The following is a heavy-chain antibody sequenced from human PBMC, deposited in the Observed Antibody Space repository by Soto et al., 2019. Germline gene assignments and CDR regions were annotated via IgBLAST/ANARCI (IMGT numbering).Heavy chain of an antibody. CDR2: IYYSGST. V-gene: IGHV4-59*01. Sequence: TLSLTCTVSGGSISSYYWSWIRQPPGKGLEWIGYIYYSGSTNYNPSLKSRVTISVDTSKNQFSLKLSSVTAADTAVYYCARARREWDRNGYWFDPWGQGTLVTVSS. CDR1: GGSISSYY. D-gene: IGHD1-26*01. CDR3: ARARREWDRNGYWFDP. J-gene: IGHJ5*02.